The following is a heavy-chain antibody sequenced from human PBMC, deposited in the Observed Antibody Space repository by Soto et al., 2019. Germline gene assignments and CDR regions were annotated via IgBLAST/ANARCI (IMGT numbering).Heavy chain of an antibody. CDR1: GFAFSSYW. Sequence: GGSLRLSCADSGFAFSSYWMHWVRQAPGKGLVWVSRINSDGSSANYADSVKGRFTISRDNAMNTLYLQLNTLRAEDTAVYYCATGGHCSGGSCYDYWGQGTLVTVSS. CDR3: ATGGHCSGGSCYDY. D-gene: IGHD2-15*01. CDR2: INSDGSSA. V-gene: IGHV3-74*01. J-gene: IGHJ4*02.